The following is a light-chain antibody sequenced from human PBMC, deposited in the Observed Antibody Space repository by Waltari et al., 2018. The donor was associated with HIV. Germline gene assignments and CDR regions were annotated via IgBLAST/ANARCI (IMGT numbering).Light chain of an antibody. J-gene: IGLJ1*01. CDR3: CSYAGRFTYV. CDR1: TVGNYVF. Sequence: QSALTQPRSVSGSPGQSVTISCTGTTVGNYVFVSWYQQYPGKAPKVLIYEVNTRPAGVPDRFAGSKSCNTAFLTISGLQPEDEADYFCCSYAGRFTYVFGTGTKVTVL. V-gene: IGLV2-11*01. CDR2: EVN.